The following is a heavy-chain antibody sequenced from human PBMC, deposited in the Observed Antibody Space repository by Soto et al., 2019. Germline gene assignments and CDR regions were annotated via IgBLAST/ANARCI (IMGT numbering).Heavy chain of an antibody. V-gene: IGHV6-1*02. J-gene: IGHJ4*02. Sequence: QVQLQQSGPGLVKPSQTLSLTCDVSGDTMYTNGVAWNWIRQSPSRGLEWLGRTYYRSRWSNDYAVSVKSRIIINPYTSKNQFSLQLNSVTSEDTAVYFCARGRDSSFDYWGQGILVTVSS. D-gene: IGHD6-13*01. CDR2: TYYRSRWSN. CDR3: ARGRDSSFDY. CDR1: GDTMYTNGVA.